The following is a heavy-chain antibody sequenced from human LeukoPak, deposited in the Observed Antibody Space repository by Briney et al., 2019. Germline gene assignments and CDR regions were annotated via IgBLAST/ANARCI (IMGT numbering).Heavy chain of an antibody. J-gene: IGHJ6*03. D-gene: IGHD6-13*01. CDR3: AREERGSTYHPYYYYYYMDV. CDR2: IYYSGTT. Sequence: SETLSLTCTVSGDSISSSNYYWGWIRQPPGKGLEWIGCIYYSGTTFYSPSPRSRVTISVDTSKTHFSLKLTSVTAADTAVYYCAREERGSTYHPYYYYYYMDVWGKGTTVTVSS. V-gene: IGHV4-39*07. CDR1: GDSISSSNYY.